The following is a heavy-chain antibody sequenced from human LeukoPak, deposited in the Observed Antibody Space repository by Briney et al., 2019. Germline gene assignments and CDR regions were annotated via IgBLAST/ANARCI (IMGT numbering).Heavy chain of an antibody. D-gene: IGHD1-26*01. CDR1: GFTFSSYA. V-gene: IGHV4-59*01. CDR2: IYYSGST. J-gene: IGHJ4*02. CDR3: AREAEYYVGVFDY. Sequence: GSLRLSCAASGFTFSSYAMSWIRQPPGKGLEWIGYIYYSGSTNYNPSLKSRVTISVDTSKNQFSLKLSSVTAADTAVYYCAREAEYYVGVFDYWGQGTLVTVSS.